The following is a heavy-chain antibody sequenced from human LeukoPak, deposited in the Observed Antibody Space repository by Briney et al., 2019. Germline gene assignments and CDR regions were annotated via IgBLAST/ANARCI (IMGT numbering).Heavy chain of an antibody. J-gene: IGHJ4*02. CDR3: ARGSIAVAPADY. D-gene: IGHD6-19*01. CDR2: IYYSGST. Sequence: SETLSLTCTVSGGSISSGGYYWSWIRQPPGKGLEWIGYIYYSGSTNYNPSLKSRVTISVDTSKNQFSLKLSSVTAADTAVYYCARGSIAVAPADYWGQGTLVTVSS. V-gene: IGHV4-61*08. CDR1: GGSISSGGYY.